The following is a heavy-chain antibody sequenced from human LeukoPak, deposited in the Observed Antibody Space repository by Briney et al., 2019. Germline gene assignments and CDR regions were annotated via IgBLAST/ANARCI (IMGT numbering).Heavy chain of an antibody. CDR1: GYTFTGYY. J-gene: IGHJ4*02. D-gene: IGHD3-9*01. V-gene: IGHV1-2*02. CDR2: INPNSGGT. Sequence: ASVKVSCKASGYTFTGYYMHWVRQAPGQGLEWTGWINPNSGGTNYAQKFQGRVTMTRDTSISTAYMELTRLRSDDTAVYYCAREGGYDILTGYQDYWGQGTLVTVSS. CDR3: AREGGYDILTGYQDY.